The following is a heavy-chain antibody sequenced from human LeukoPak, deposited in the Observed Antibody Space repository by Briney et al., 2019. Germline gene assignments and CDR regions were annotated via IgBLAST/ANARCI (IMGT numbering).Heavy chain of an antibody. CDR1: GFTFSSYG. J-gene: IGHJ4*02. V-gene: IGHV3-23*01. Sequence: PGGSLRLSCAASGFTFSSYGMSWVRQAPGKGLEWVSAISGSGGSTYYADSVKGRFTIPRDNSKNTLYLQMNSLRAEDTAVYYCAKDSVSYGDYSEFDYWGQGTLVTVSS. CDR3: AKDSVSYGDYSEFDY. D-gene: IGHD4-17*01. CDR2: ISGSGGST.